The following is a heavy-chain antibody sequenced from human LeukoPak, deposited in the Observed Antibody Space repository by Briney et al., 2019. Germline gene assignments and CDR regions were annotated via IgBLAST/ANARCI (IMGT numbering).Heavy chain of an antibody. J-gene: IGHJ6*03. Sequence: SEPLSLTCTVSGGSISSSSYYWGWIRQPPGQGLEWIGSIYYSGSTYYNPSLKSRVTISVDTSKNQFSLKLSSVTAADTAVYYCARLTPYYYYYMDVWGKGTTVTVSS. V-gene: IGHV4-39*01. CDR3: ARLTPYYYYYMDV. D-gene: IGHD4-23*01. CDR1: GGSISSSSYY. CDR2: IYYSGST.